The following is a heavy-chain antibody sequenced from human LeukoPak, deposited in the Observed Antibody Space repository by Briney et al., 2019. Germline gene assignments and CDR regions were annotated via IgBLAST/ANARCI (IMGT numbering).Heavy chain of an antibody. V-gene: IGHV4-59*02. D-gene: IGHD6-19*01. CDR3: VRDGRFDSACFDS. CDR1: GFTVSTNY. J-gene: IGHJ4*02. CDR2: FYSSGST. Sequence: GSLRLSCAASGFTVSTNYMGWIRQSPGKGLEWIGAFYSSGSTSSHSSLKSRVTISVDTSRTQLSLKLDSVTDTDTAVYYCVRDGRFDSACFDSWGPGILVTVSS.